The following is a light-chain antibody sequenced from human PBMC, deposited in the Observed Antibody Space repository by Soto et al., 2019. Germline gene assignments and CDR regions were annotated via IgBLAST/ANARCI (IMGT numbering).Light chain of an antibody. CDR1: QSVSSNF. J-gene: IGKJ3*01. V-gene: IGKV3-20*01. CDR2: GAS. CDR3: HHYGRSAIFT. Sequence: EIVMTQSPGTLSLSPGERATLSCRASQSVSSNFLAWYQQRPGQAPRLLMDGASSRAAGIPDRFSGSGSGTDFTRTVSRLEPEDFAVYYCHHYGRSAIFTFGPGTTVDIK.